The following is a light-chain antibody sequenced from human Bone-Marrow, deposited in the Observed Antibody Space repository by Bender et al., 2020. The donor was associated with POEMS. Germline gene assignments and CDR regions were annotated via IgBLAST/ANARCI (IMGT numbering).Light chain of an antibody. CDR3: EVWDDRLNGWV. CDR2: SSH. J-gene: IGLJ3*02. Sequence: QSVLTQPPSASGTPGQRVTISCSGGSSNIGAHAVNWYQHLPGTAPKLLIYSSHRRPSEGPDRFSGSRSGTSASLAISGIQSEDEGDYCCEVWDDRLNGWVFGGGTKLTVL. CDR1: SSNIGAHA. V-gene: IGLV1-44*01.